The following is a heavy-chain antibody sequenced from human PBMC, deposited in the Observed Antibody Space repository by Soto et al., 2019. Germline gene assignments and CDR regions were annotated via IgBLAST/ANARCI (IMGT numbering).Heavy chain of an antibody. CDR2: ISGYNGDT. J-gene: IGHJ6*02. CDR1: GYTFSRYG. CDR3: AKNGQPPYYYYGMDV. V-gene: IGHV1-18*01. Sequence: QGQLVQSGPEAKKPGASVKVSCKASGYTFSRYGISWVRQAPGQGLEWMGWISGYNGDTKYAQKVQGRVHMTIATSTYTAYMELRSLTSDDTAIYYCAKNGQPPYYYYGMDVWGQGPTVTVSS. D-gene: IGHD2-8*01.